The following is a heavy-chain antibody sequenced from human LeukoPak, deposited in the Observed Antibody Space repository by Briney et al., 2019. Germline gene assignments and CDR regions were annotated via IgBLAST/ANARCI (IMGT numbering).Heavy chain of an antibody. CDR2: IYYSGST. D-gene: IGHD4-23*01. CDR1: GGSISSSSYY. CDR3: ARLPTVVKYGMDV. Sequence: SETLSLTCTVSGGSISSSSYYWGWIRQPPGKGLEWIGSIYYSGSTNYNPSLKSRVTISVDTSKNQFSLKLSSVTAADTAVYYCARLPTVVKYGMDVWGQGTTATVSS. V-gene: IGHV4-39*07. J-gene: IGHJ6*02.